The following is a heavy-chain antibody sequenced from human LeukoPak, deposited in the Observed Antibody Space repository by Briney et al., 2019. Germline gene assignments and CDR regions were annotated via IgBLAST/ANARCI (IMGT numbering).Heavy chain of an antibody. CDR2: ISYDGSNK. J-gene: IGHJ4*02. CDR1: GFTFSSYG. V-gene: IGHV3-30*18. Sequence: PGGSLRLSCAASGFTFSSYGMHWVRQAPGKGLEWVAVISYDGSNKYYADSVKGRFTISRDNSKNTLYLQMNGLRAEDTAVYYCAKRNYYFDYWGQGTLVTVSS. D-gene: IGHD1-14*01. CDR3: AKRNYYFDY.